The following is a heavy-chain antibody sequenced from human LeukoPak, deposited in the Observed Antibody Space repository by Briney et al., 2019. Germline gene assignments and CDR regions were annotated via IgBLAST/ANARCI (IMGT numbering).Heavy chain of an antibody. Sequence: PSETLSLTCAVYGGSFSAFYWSWIRQSPGKGLEWIGEINHSGRTNYNASLKSRVTISVDTSQNQFSLKLTSVTAADTAVYYCAKMGDGDDHDDSSGFYGDYWGQGILVTVSA. CDR2: INHSGRT. CDR3: AKMGDGDDHDDSSGFYGDY. V-gene: IGHV4-34*01. CDR1: GGSFSAFY. J-gene: IGHJ4*02. D-gene: IGHD6-19*01.